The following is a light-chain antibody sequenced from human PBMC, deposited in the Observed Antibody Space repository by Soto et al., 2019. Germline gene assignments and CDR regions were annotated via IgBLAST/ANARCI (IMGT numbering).Light chain of an antibody. Sequence: QSVLTQPASVSGSPRHSITISCTGTSSDVGGYNYVSWYQQHPGKAPKFMIYDVSNRPSGVSNRFSGSKSGNTASLTISGLQAEDEADYYCSSYTTSNNRQIVFRTGNKVPVL. V-gene: IGLV2-14*01. CDR3: SSYTTSNNRQIV. CDR1: SSDVGGYNY. CDR2: DVS. J-gene: IGLJ1*01.